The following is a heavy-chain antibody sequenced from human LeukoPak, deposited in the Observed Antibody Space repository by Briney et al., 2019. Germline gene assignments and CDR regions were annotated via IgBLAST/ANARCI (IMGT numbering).Heavy chain of an antibody. V-gene: IGHV3-30*02. CDR1: GFSFSYYG. J-gene: IGHJ3*02. CDR2: IWHGGRDK. Sequence: GGSLRLSCEVSGFSFSYYGMHWVRQAPGKGLEWVAEIWHGGRDKYYADSVKGRFTISRDDSENTLYLQMNSLRSEDTAIYYCAKENTSPPMGAFDIWGQGTMVTVSS. D-gene: IGHD2-2*01. CDR3: AKENTSPPMGAFDI.